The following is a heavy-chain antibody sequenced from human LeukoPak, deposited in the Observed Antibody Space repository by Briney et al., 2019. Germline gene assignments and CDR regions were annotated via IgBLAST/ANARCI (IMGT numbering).Heavy chain of an antibody. CDR1: GYTFTSYG. CDR3: ARIRDGYNDAYDI. Sequence: ASVTVSCKASGYTFTSYGISWVRQAPGQGLEWMGWISAYNGNTNYAQKLQGRVTMTRNTSTSTVYMELSSLRSEDTAVYYCARIRDGYNDAYDIWGQGTMVTVPS. V-gene: IGHV1-18*01. CDR2: ISAYNGNT. J-gene: IGHJ3*02. D-gene: IGHD5-24*01.